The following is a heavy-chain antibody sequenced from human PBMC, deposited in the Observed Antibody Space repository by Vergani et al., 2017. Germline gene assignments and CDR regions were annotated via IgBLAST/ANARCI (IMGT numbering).Heavy chain of an antibody. CDR2: IIPIFGTA. Sequence: QVQLVQSGAEVKKPGSSVKVSCKASGGTFSSYAISGVRQAPGQGLEWMGGIIPIFGTANYAQKFQGRVTITADESTSTAYMELSSLRSEDTAVYYCARPRRDGYNYYDYYGMDVWGQGTTVTVSS. J-gene: IGHJ6*02. CDR1: GGTFSSYA. D-gene: IGHD5-24*01. CDR3: ARPRRDGYNYYDYYGMDV. V-gene: IGHV1-69*12.